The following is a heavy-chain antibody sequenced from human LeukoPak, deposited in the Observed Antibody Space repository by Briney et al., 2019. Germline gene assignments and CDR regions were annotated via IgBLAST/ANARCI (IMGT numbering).Heavy chain of an antibody. CDR1: GYSFTSYY. Sequence: GESLKISCKGSGYSFTSYYMHWVRQAPGQGLEWMGIINPSGGSTSYAQKFQGRVTMTRDTSTSTVYMELSSLRSEDTAVYYCARDHRVVTPLRPYYYDSSGYYPDYWGQGTLVTVSS. J-gene: IGHJ4*02. D-gene: IGHD3-22*01. CDR3: ARDHRVVTPLRPYYYDSSGYYPDY. V-gene: IGHV1-46*01. CDR2: INPSGGST.